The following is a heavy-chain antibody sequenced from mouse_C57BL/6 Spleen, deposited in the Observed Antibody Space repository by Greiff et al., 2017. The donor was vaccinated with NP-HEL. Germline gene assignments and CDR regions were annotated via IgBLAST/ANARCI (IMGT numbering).Heavy chain of an antibody. Sequence: QVQLKESGAELVRPGASVKMSCKASGYTFTSYNMHWVKQTPRQGLEWIGAIYPGNGDTSYNQKFKGKATLTVDKSSSTAYMQLSSLTSEDSAVYFCARNSNYDYAMDYWGQGTSVTVSS. D-gene: IGHD2-5*01. CDR1: GYTFTSYN. V-gene: IGHV1-12*01. CDR3: ARNSNYDYAMDY. CDR2: IYPGNGDT. J-gene: IGHJ4*01.